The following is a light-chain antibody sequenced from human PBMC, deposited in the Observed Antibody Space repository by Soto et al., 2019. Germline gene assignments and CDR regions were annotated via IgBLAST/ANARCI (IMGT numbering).Light chain of an antibody. CDR2: GAS. CDR1: QSVSSSY. CDR3: QQYGRSPWT. J-gene: IGKJ1*01. V-gene: IGKV3-20*01. Sequence: EIVLTQSPGTLSLSPGDRATLSCRASQSVSSSYLAWYQQKPGQAPGLLIYGASGRATGIPDRFSGSGSGTDFTLTISRLEPEDFAVYYCQQYGRSPWTFGQGTKVEVK.